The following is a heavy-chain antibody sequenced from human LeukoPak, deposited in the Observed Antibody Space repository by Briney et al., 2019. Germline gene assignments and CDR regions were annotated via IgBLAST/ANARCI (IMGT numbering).Heavy chain of an antibody. D-gene: IGHD2-15*01. Sequence: GGSLRLSCAASGFAFSSYWMSWVRQAPGKGLEWVATIKEDGSEKYYVDSLKGRFTISRDNAKNSLYLQMNSLRADDTAVYYCASYSAGWGQGTLVTVSS. CDR1: GFAFSSYW. CDR3: ASYSAG. V-gene: IGHV3-7*01. CDR2: IKEDGSEK. J-gene: IGHJ4*02.